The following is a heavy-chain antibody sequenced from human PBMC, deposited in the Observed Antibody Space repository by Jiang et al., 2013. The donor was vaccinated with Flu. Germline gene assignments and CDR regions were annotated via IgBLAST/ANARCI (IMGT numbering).Heavy chain of an antibody. CDR2: IYDSGST. D-gene: IGHD3-10*01. CDR1: GYSISSSYY. CDR3: ASVPPSYGSGILWFDP. Sequence: LLKPSETLSLTCTVSGYSISSSYYWGWIRQPPGKGLEWIGSIYDSGSTYYNPSLKSRVTISVDTSKNQFSLKLSSVTAADTAVYYCASVPPSYGSGILWFDPWGQGTLVTVSS. V-gene: IGHV4-38-2*02. J-gene: IGHJ5*02.